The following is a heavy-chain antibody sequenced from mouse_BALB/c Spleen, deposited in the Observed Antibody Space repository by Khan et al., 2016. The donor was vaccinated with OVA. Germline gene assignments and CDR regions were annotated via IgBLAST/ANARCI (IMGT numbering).Heavy chain of an antibody. V-gene: IGHV1S135*01. Sequence: VQLQQSGPELMKPGASVNISCKASGYSFTTYYIHWVKQSHGKSLEWIGYIDPFNGGTDYNQKFKGKATLTVEKTSSTAYMHLSSLTSEDAAVYDCARGAFGYWGQGTLVTVSA. CDR1: GYSFTTYY. J-gene: IGHJ3*01. CDR2: IDPFNGGT. CDR3: ARGAFGY.